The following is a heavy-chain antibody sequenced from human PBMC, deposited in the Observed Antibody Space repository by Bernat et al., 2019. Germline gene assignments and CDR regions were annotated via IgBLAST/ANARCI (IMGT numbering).Heavy chain of an antibody. CDR3: ARGLYGDPFY. Sequence: EVQLVESGGGLVQAGGSLGLSCAASGFTVSNSYMTWVRQAPGKGLEWVSVIYSGGHTYYADSVKGRFTISRDNFKNTLDLQMNSLRAEDTAVYYCARGLYGDPFYWGQGTLVTVSS. CDR1: GFTVSNSY. CDR2: IYSGGHT. J-gene: IGHJ4*02. V-gene: IGHV3-66*01. D-gene: IGHD4-17*01.